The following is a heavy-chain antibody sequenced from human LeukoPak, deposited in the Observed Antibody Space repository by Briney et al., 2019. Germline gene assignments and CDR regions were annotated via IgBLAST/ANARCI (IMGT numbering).Heavy chain of an antibody. CDR2: ISGTGSTT. J-gene: IGHJ4*02. CDR3: AKGIYGYSYGLFDY. D-gene: IGHD5-18*01. Sequence: GGSLRLSCAASGFTFNSYAMSWVRQAPGKGLEWVSSISGTGSTTYYADSVKGRFTISRDNSKNTLYLQMNSLRAEDTAVYYCAKGIYGYSYGLFDYWGQGTLVTVSS. V-gene: IGHV3-23*01. CDR1: GFTFNSYA.